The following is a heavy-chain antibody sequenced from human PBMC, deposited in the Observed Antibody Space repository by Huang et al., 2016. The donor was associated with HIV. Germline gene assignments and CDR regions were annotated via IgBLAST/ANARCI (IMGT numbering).Heavy chain of an antibody. CDR1: GVTVRSNY. D-gene: IGHD3-22*01. V-gene: IGHV3-53*01. J-gene: IGHJ4*02. Sequence: VQLVESGGGLIQPGGSLRLSCAAVGVTVRSNYMSWVRQSPGKGLEWVSVIYGGGTTHYSDSVKGRFTISRGSCENTLQLQMNSLRSEDTALYYCARAIDGSGYYGIGSWGQGTLVIVSS. CDR3: ARAIDGSGYYGIGS. CDR2: IYGGGTT.